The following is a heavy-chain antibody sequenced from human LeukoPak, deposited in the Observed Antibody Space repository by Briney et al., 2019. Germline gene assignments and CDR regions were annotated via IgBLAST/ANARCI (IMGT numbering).Heavy chain of an antibody. Sequence: GGSLRLSCAASGFTFSDYYMSWVRQAPGKGLEWVANIKQDGSEKYYVDSVKGRFTISRDNAKNSLYLQMNSLRAEDTAVYYCARDRLLWFGELLATPIFDYWGQGTLVTVSS. CDR1: GFTFSDYY. J-gene: IGHJ4*02. CDR3: ARDRLLWFGELLATPIFDY. V-gene: IGHV3-7*01. CDR2: IKQDGSEK. D-gene: IGHD3-10*01.